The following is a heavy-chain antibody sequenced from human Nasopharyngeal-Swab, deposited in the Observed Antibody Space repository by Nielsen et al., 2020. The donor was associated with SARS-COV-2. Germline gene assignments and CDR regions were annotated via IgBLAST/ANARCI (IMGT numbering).Heavy chain of an antibody. D-gene: IGHD2-15*01. CDR1: GFIFSDSA. Sequence: GESLKISCAASGFIFSDSAIHWVRQASGKGLEWVGRVRSKGNNYATAYSASGKGRFIIFRDDPTNTAYLQMNSLKTEDTAMYYCTRCGGGCYSGRDYWGQGTLVTVSS. J-gene: IGHJ4*02. V-gene: IGHV3-73*01. CDR3: TRCGGGCYSGRDY. CDR2: VRSKGNNYAT.